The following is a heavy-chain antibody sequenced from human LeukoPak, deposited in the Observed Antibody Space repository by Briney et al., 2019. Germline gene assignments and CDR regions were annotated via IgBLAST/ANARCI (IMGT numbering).Heavy chain of an antibody. CDR1: GFTFDDYA. Sequence: GGSLRLSCAASGFTFDDYAMHWVRQAPGKGLEWVSAISGSGGSTYYADSVKGRFTISRDNSKNTLYLQMNSLRAEDTAVYYCAKDVYSYPAPDYWGQGTLVTVSS. J-gene: IGHJ4*02. CDR2: ISGSGGST. D-gene: IGHD5-18*01. CDR3: AKDVYSYPAPDY. V-gene: IGHV3-23*01.